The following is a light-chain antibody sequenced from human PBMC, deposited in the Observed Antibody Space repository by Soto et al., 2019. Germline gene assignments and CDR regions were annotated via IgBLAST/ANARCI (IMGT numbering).Light chain of an antibody. CDR2: ATS. Sequence: DIQMTQSPSSLSASVGDRVTITCRASQSISSYLNWYQQKPGKAPKLLIYATSNLQRGVPSRFSGSGSGTDFTLTISSLQPEDFATYYCQQSYSTRYTFGQGTKLEIK. CDR1: QSISSY. J-gene: IGKJ2*01. V-gene: IGKV1-39*01. CDR3: QQSYSTRYT.